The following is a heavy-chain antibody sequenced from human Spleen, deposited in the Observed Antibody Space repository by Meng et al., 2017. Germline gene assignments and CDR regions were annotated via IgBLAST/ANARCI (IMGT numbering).Heavy chain of an antibody. CDR2: ISSSGSTI. D-gene: IGHD3-3*01. Sequence: GGSLRLSCAASGFTFSSYEMNWVRQAPGKGLEWVSYISSSGSTIYYADSVKGRFTISRDNAKNSLYLQMNSLRAEDTAVYYCASRIFGVVVYWGQGTLVTFSS. J-gene: IGHJ4*02. CDR3: ASRIFGVVVY. V-gene: IGHV3-48*03. CDR1: GFTFSSYE.